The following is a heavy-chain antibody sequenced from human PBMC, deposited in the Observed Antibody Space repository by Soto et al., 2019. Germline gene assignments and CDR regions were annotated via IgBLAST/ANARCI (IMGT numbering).Heavy chain of an antibody. Sequence: QVQLVESGGGVVQPGRSLRLSCAASGFTFSSYGMHWVRQAPGKGLEWVAVISYDGSNKYYADSVKGRFTISRDNSKNTLYLQMNSLRAEDTAVYYCAKVTYYYDSSGTYDYWGQGTLVTVSS. V-gene: IGHV3-30*18. D-gene: IGHD3-22*01. CDR2: ISYDGSNK. J-gene: IGHJ4*02. CDR1: GFTFSSYG. CDR3: AKVTYYYDSSGTYDY.